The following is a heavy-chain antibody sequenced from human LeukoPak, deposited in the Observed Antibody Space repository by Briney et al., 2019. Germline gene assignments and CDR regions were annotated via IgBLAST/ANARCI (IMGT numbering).Heavy chain of an antibody. V-gene: IGHV3-53*01. CDR3: ARDSIVVTPYGMDV. Sequence: GGSLRLSCVASGFTVSSNYMTWVRQAPGKGLEWVSVIYSGGSTNYADSVKGRLTISRDNSKNTLYLQMNSLRAEDTAVYYCARDSIVVTPYGMDVWGPGTTVTVSS. CDR2: IYSGGST. J-gene: IGHJ6*02. D-gene: IGHD3-22*01. CDR1: GFTVSSNY.